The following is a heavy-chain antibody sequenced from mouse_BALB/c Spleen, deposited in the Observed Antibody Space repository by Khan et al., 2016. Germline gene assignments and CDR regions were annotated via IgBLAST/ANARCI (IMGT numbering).Heavy chain of an antibody. CDR3: ARPYYYAMDY. J-gene: IGHJ4*01. CDR2: ISSDSSTI. V-gene: IGHV5-17*02. Sequence: EVELVESGGGLVKPGGSRKLSCAASGFTFSSFGMHWFSQALAKGLEWVAYISSDSSTIYYAATVKGRITVSRDNAKNTVFLQMTSLRSDDAAMYGSARPYYYAMDYWGQGTSVTVSS. CDR1: GFTFSSFG.